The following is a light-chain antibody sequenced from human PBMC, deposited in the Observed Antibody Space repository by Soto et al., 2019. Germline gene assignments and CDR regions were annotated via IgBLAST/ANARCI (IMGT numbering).Light chain of an antibody. CDR2: KAS. J-gene: IGKJ4*01. V-gene: IGKV1-5*03. Sequence: DIQMTQSPSTLSASVGDRVTLTCRASQSINSWLAWYQQRPGKGPKLLIHKASILEGGVPSRFSGSASGTEFTLTISSLQPDDFATYYCLQDNHYPLTFGGGTKVEIK. CDR3: LQDNHYPLT. CDR1: QSINSW.